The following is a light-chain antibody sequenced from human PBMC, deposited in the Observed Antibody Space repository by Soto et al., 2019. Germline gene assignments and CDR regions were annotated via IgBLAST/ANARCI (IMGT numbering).Light chain of an antibody. J-gene: IGKJ1*01. CDR3: QHYNSAWT. V-gene: IGKV1-5*03. CDR1: QSISSW. Sequence: DIPMTQSPSTLSASVGDRVTITCRASQSISSWLAWYQQKPGKAPKLLIYKASSLESGVPSRFSGSGSGTEFTLTISSLQPDDFATYYCQHYNSAWTFGHGTKVEIK. CDR2: KAS.